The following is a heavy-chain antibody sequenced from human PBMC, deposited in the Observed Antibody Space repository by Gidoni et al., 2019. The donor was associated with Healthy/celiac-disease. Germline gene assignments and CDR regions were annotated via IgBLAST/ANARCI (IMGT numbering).Heavy chain of an antibody. V-gene: IGHV1-69*01. Sequence: QVQLVQSGAEVKKPGSSGQVSCKASGGTFSSYAIRWVRQAPGQGLEWMGGIIPIFGTANSAQKFQGRVTIPADESTSTAYMELSSLRSEDTAVYYCAHDSGYDLAYYYGMDVWGQGTTVTVSS. CDR1: GGTFSSYA. CDR3: AHDSGYDLAYYYGMDV. CDR2: IIPIFGTA. J-gene: IGHJ6*02. D-gene: IGHD5-12*01.